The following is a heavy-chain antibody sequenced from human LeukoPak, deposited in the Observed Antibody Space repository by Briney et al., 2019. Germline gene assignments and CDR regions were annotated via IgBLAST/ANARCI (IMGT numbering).Heavy chain of an antibody. CDR2: ISAYDSNT. CDR3: ARDLCTNATCPLFDY. Sequence: ASVKVSCKASGYTFTSYGISWLRQAPGQGLEWVGWISAYDSNTDYAQKFQGRVSMTTDTSTSKAYMELRSLRSDDTAVYYCARDLCTNATCPLFDYWGQGTLVTVSS. V-gene: IGHV1-18*04. CDR1: GYTFTSYG. D-gene: IGHD2-8*01. J-gene: IGHJ4*02.